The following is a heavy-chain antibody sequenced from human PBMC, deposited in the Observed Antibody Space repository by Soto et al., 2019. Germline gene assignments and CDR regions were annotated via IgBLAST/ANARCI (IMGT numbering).Heavy chain of an antibody. J-gene: IGHJ4*02. Sequence: ASVKVSCKASGYTFTSYGISWVRQAPGQGIEWMGWISAYNGNTNYAQKLQGRVTMTTDTSTSTAYMELRSLRSDDTAVYYCARNRGYQLLTEFDYWGQGTLVTVSS. V-gene: IGHV1-18*04. CDR1: GYTFTSYG. CDR3: ARNRGYQLLTEFDY. D-gene: IGHD2-2*01. CDR2: ISAYNGNT.